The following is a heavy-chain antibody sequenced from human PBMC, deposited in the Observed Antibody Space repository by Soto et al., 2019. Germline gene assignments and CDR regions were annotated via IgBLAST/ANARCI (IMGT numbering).Heavy chain of an antibody. CDR2: IWYDGSNK. J-gene: IGHJ3*02. CDR3: ERESDSAYYYGSGSVSDAFDI. D-gene: IGHD3-10*01. Sequence: QVQLVESGGGVVQPGRSLRLSCAASGFTFSSYGMHWVRQAPGKGLEWVAVIWYDGSNKYYADSVKGRFTISRDNSKNTLYLQMNSLRAEDTAVYYCERESDSAYYYGSGSVSDAFDIWGQGTMVTVSS. V-gene: IGHV3-33*01. CDR1: GFTFSSYG.